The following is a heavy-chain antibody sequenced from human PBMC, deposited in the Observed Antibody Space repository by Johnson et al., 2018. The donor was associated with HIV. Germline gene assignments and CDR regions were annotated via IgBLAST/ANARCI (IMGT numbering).Heavy chain of an antibody. V-gene: IGHV3-7*01. CDR2: IKQDGSEK. CDR3: ARFGMGSSGDAFDI. J-gene: IGHJ3*02. CDR1: GFTFSSYW. D-gene: IGHD6-25*01. Sequence: VQLVESGGGLVQPGGSLRLSCAASGFTFSSYWMSWVRQAPGKGLEWVAKIKQDGSEKYYVDSVKGRFTISRDNAKNSLYLQMNSLRAEDTAVYYCARFGMGSSGDAFDIWGQGTMVTVSS.